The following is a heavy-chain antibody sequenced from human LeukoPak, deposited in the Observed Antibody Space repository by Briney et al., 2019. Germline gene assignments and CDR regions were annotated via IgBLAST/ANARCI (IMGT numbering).Heavy chain of an antibody. CDR3: ARDYDILTGLYYFDY. J-gene: IGHJ4*02. V-gene: IGHV1-2*02. Sequence: APVRVSCKASGYTFTGYYMHWVRQAPGQGLEWMGWINPNSGGTNYAQKFQGRVTMTRDTSISTAYMELSRLRSDDTAVYYCARDYDILTGLYYFDYWGPGTLVTVSS. CDR2: INPNSGGT. D-gene: IGHD3-9*01. CDR1: GYTFTGYY.